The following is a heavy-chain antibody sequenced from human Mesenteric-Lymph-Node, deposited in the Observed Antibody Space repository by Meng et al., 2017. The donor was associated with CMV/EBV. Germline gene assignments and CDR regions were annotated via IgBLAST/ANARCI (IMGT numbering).Heavy chain of an antibody. D-gene: IGHD3-16*02. CDR3: ARGVTVNYYYGMDV. CDR1: GGTFSSYA. J-gene: IGHJ6*02. V-gene: IGHV1-69*10. Sequence: SVKVSCKASGGTFSSYAISWVRQAPGQGLEWMGGIIPILGIANYAQKFQGRVTITADKSTSTAYMELSSLRSEDTAVYYCARGVTVNYYYGMDVWGQGTTVTVSS. CDR2: IIPILGIA.